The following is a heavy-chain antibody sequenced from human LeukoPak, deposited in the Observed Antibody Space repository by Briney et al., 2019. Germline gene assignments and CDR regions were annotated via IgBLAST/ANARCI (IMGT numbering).Heavy chain of an antibody. CDR3: ASPRALLRREYYYYYGMDV. D-gene: IGHD2-15*01. V-gene: IGHV4-34*01. Sequence: PSETLSLTCAVYGGSFSGYYWSWIRQPPGKGLEWIGEINHSGSTNYNPSLKSRVTISVDTSKNQFSLKLSSVTAADTAVYYCASPRALLRREYYYYYGMDVWGQGTTVTVSS. J-gene: IGHJ6*02. CDR2: INHSGST. CDR1: GGSFSGYY.